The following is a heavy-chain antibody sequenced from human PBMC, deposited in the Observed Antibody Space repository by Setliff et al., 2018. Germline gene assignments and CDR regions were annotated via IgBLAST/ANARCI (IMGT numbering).Heavy chain of an antibody. CDR1: ADSMNNNF. D-gene: IGHD6-13*01. J-gene: IGHJ4*02. CDR3: ARGINSVSWTPKY. CDR2: IYPDGIT. Sequence: SETLSLTCIVSADSMNNNFWTWIRRPPGKGLEWIGYIYPDGITNYNPSLKSRMTISLDMSKNQFSLTLRSVTAADTAMYYCARGINSVSWTPKYWGRGTLVTVSS. V-gene: IGHV4-4*08.